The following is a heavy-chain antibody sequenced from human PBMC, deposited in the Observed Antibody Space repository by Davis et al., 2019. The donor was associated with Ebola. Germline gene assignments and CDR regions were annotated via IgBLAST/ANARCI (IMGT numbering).Heavy chain of an antibody. CDR3: ARHGAFCGGDCYDDPFDI. V-gene: IGHV4-59*08. CDR2: SHHSGST. CDR1: GGSISSYY. Sequence: PSETLSLTCTVSGGSISSYYWSWIRQPPGKGLEWIGNSHHSGSTNYNPSPDSRVTITVDTSKKQFSLRLNSVTAAETAVYYCARHGAFCGGDCYDDPFDIWGQGTVVTVSS. D-gene: IGHD2-21*01. J-gene: IGHJ3*02.